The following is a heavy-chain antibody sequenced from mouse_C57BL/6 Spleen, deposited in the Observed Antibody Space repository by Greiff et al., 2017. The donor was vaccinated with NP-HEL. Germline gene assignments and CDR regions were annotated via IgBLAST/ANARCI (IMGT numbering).Heavy chain of an antibody. Sequence: QVQLKQSGAELVKPGASVKISCKASGYAFSSYWMNWVKQRPGKGLEWIGQIYPGDGDTNYNGKFKGKATLTADKSSSTAYMQLSSLTSEDSAVYFCARSAYYYGSSSVFDYWGQGTTLTVSS. V-gene: IGHV1-80*01. D-gene: IGHD1-1*01. J-gene: IGHJ2*01. CDR2: IYPGDGDT. CDR3: ARSAYYYGSSSVFDY. CDR1: GYAFSSYW.